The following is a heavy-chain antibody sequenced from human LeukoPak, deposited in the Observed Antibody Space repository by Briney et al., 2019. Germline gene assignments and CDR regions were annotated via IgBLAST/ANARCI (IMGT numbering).Heavy chain of an antibody. Sequence: SETLSLTCTVSGGSISSGGYYWSWIRQHPGKGLEWIGYIYYSGSTYYNPSLKSRVTISVDTSKNQFSLKLSSVTAADTAVYYCAILEWGYFDYWGQGTLVTVSS. V-gene: IGHV4-31*03. CDR2: IYYSGST. J-gene: IGHJ4*02. CDR1: GGSISSGGYY. CDR3: AILEWGYFDY. D-gene: IGHD1-26*01.